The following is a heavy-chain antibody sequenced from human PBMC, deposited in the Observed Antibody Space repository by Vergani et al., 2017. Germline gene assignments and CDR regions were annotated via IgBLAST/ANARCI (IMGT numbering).Heavy chain of an antibody. CDR3: ARDLSLSSMGDY. J-gene: IGHJ4*02. Sequence: EVKLLESGGGLVQPGGSLRLSCAASGFTFSSYAMSWVRQAPGKGLEWVSSISSSSSYIYYADSVKGRFTIARDNAKNSLYLQMNSLRAEDTAVYYCARDLSLSSMGDYWGQGTLVTVSS. CDR2: ISSSSSYI. V-gene: IGHV3-21*01. CDR1: GFTFSSYA. D-gene: IGHD6-6*01.